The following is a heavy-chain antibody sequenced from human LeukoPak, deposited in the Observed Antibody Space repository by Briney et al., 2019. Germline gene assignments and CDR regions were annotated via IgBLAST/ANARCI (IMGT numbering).Heavy chain of an antibody. J-gene: IGHJ6*03. D-gene: IGHD2-2*01. Sequence: GASVKVSCKAPGYTFTGYYMHWVRQAPGQGLEWMGWINPNSVGTNYAQKFQSRVTMTRDTSISTAYMELSRLRSDDTAVYYCAREVVVVPAAMWNYYYYYMGVWGKGTTVTVSS. CDR3: AREVVVVPAAMWNYYYYYMGV. CDR2: INPNSVGT. CDR1: GYTFTGYY. V-gene: IGHV1-2*02.